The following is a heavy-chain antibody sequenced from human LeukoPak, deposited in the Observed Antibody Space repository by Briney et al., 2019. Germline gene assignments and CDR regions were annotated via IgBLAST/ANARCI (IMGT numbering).Heavy chain of an antibody. CDR2: ISSSGSNI. Sequence: PGGSLRLSCAASGFTFSSYEMNWVRQAPGEGLEWVSYISSSGSNIYYADSVKGRFTISGDNAKNSLYLQMNSLRAEDTAVYYCAREIAAAGYDYWGQGTLVTVSS. D-gene: IGHD6-13*01. J-gene: IGHJ4*02. CDR1: GFTFSSYE. CDR3: AREIAAAGYDY. V-gene: IGHV3-48*03.